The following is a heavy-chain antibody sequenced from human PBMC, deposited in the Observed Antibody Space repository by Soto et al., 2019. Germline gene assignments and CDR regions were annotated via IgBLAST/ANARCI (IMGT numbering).Heavy chain of an antibody. CDR1: GGPICSGVYY. V-gene: IGHV4-31*03. Sequence: QVQLQEAGAGLVKPSQTLSLTCTVSGGPICSGVYYWSWIRQHLGEGLEWIGYIYYSGTTYYNPSLKSRVTISLDTSKNQFSLKLSSVTAADTAVYYCARSVFPWGQGTLVTVSS. J-gene: IGHJ5*02. CDR2: IYYSGTT. CDR3: ARSVFP.